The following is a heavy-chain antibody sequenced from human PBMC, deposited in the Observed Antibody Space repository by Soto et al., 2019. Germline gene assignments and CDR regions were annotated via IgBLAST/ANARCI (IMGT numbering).Heavy chain of an antibody. Sequence: QVQLVQSGAEVKKPGSSVKVSCKASGGTFSSYAISWVRQAPGQGLEWMGGIIPIFGTANYAQKFQGRVKITADESTRTGHMELGSLRSEDTAVDYCASGRDGYDDHRMDVWGQGTTVTVSS. CDR3: ASGRDGYDDHRMDV. CDR2: IIPIFGTA. V-gene: IGHV1-69*12. CDR1: GGTFSSYA. J-gene: IGHJ6*02.